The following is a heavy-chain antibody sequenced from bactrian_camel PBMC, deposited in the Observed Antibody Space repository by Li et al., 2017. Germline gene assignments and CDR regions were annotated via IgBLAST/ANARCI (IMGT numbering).Heavy chain of an antibody. Sequence: VQLVESGGASVQAGGSLKLSCVVSRIDWDASGTGWYKQTPGNDCTLVSAITGDGRTNYAASVKGRFTISRDDNKKIVYLQLTNLKTEDTGMYFCVKGINAAIPNLDTLSRGQGTQVTVS. V-gene: IGHV3S53*01. D-gene: IGHD2*01. CDR1: RIDWDASG. CDR2: ITGDGRT. J-gene: IGHJ4*01.